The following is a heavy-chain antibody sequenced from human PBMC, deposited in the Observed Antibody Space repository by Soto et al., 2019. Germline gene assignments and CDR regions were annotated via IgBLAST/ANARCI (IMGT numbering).Heavy chain of an antibody. CDR1: GFTVSSTNY. Sequence: EVQLVESGGGLIQPGGSLRLSCVVSGFTVSSTNYMSWVRQAPGKGLECVSVLYTGDTTFYADSVKGRFTISRDNSKNTLYLQMNRLRAEDTAVYYCHGYGYWGQGTLVTVSS. V-gene: IGHV3-53*01. CDR2: LYTGDTT. J-gene: IGHJ4*02. CDR3: HGYGY. D-gene: IGHD5-12*01.